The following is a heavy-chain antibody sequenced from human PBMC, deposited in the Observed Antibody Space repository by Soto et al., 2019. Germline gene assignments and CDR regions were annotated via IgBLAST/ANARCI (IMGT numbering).Heavy chain of an antibody. J-gene: IGHJ4*02. Sequence: GSLRLSCAASGFTFNNYGMHWVRQAPGKGLEWVATITGTRGSTYYADSVKGRFTISRDNSKNTLYLQMNSLRAEDTAVYYCAIRRPGSDFDYWGQGTLVTVSS. CDR1: GFTFNNYG. CDR2: ITGTRGST. V-gene: IGHV3-23*01. D-gene: IGHD3-10*01. CDR3: AIRRPGSDFDY.